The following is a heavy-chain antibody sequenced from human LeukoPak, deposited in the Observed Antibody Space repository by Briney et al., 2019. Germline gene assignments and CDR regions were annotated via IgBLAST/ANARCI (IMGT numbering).Heavy chain of an antibody. V-gene: IGHV4-34*01. J-gene: IGHJ4*02. D-gene: IGHD5-18*01. Sequence: SETLSLTCAVYGGSFSGYYWSWIGQPPGKGLEWIGEINHSGSTNYNPSLKSRVTISVDTSKNQFSLKLSSVTAADTAVYYCARGDSYGYLTANYFDYWGQGTLVTVSS. CDR3: ARGDSYGYLTANYFDY. CDR1: GGSFSGYY. CDR2: INHSGST.